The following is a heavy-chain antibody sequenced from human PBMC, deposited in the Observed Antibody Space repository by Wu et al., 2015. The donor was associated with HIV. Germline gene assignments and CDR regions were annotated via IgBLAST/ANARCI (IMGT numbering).Heavy chain of an antibody. CDR2: IIPIFGTA. V-gene: IGHV1-69*13. Sequence: VHLVQSGAEVKKPGSSVKVSCKASGGSFRSHAISWVRQAPGQGLEWVGRIIPIFGTANYAQKFQGRVTIIADESTSTAYMEMSSLRSDDTAMYYCARDQCSGGSCYWSFENWGQGTLVTVSS. D-gene: IGHD2-15*01. CDR1: GGSFRSHA. J-gene: IGHJ4*02. CDR3: ARDQCSGGSCYWSFEN.